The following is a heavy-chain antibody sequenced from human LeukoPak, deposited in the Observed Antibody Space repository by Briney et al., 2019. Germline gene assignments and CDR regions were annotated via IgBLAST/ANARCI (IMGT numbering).Heavy chain of an antibody. CDR1: GFPFSNYA. CDR3: AKVGYSSSWYRSGYFDY. Sequence: PGGSLRLSCAASGFPFSNYAMCWVRQAPGKGLEWVSLISGSGGGTYYADSVKGRFTISRDNSKNTLYLQMNSLRAEDTAVYYCAKVGYSSSWYRSGYFDYWGQGTLVTVSS. D-gene: IGHD6-13*01. J-gene: IGHJ4*02. CDR2: ISGSGGGT. V-gene: IGHV3-23*01.